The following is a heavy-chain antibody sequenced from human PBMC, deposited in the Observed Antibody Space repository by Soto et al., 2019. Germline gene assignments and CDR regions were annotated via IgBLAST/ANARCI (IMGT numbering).Heavy chain of an antibody. CDR2: ISTSSSYT. Sequence: QVQLVESRGGLVKPGGSLRLSCVASGFTFSDHYMTWIRQAPGKGLEWLSYISTSSSYTNYADSVKGRFTISRDNAMNSLYQQMNSLRAEDTAVYYCARLRLTGYFDYWGQGTLVTVSS. CDR3: ARLRLTGYFDY. V-gene: IGHV3-11*05. J-gene: IGHJ4*02. CDR1: GFTFSDHY.